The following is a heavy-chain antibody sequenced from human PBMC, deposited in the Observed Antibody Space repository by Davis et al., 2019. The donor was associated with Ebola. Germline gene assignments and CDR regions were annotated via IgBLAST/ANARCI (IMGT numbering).Heavy chain of an antibody. D-gene: IGHD3-10*01. CDR1: GFTFSSYS. CDR2: ISSSSSTI. J-gene: IGHJ4*02. Sequence: GESLKISCAASGFTFSSYSMNWVRQAPGKGLEWVSYISSSSSTIYYADSVKGRFTISRDNAKNSLYLQMNSLKTEDTAVYYCKSAGMVQGVIVDYWGQGTLVTVSS. V-gene: IGHV3-48*01. CDR3: KSAGMVQGVIVDY.